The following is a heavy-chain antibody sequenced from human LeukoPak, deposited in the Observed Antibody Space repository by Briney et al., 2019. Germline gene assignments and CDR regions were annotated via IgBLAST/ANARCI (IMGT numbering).Heavy chain of an antibody. D-gene: IGHD2-2*01. CDR3: ARGLRVEDCSSTSCFSYYYYYMDV. CDR2: IIPIFGTA. CDR1: GGTFSSYA. V-gene: IGHV1-69*05. J-gene: IGHJ6*03. Sequence: SVKVSCKASGGTFSSYAVSWVRRAPGQGLEWMGGIIPIFGTANYAQKFQGRVTITTDESTSTAYMELSSLRSEDTAVYCCARGLRVEDCSSTSCFSYYYYYMDVWGKGTTVTVSS.